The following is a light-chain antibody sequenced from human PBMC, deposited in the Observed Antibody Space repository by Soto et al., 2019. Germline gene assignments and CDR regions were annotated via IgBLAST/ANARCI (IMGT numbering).Light chain of an antibody. Sequence: QAVVTQPPSVSGAPGQRVTLSCTGSTSNIGAGYDVHWYQHLPGTAPKLLIYGNSNRPSGVPDRFSGSKSGTSASLAITGLQAGDEADYYCQSYDNSLSGWVFGGGTKLTVL. CDR2: GNS. J-gene: IGLJ3*02. CDR1: TSNIGAGYD. V-gene: IGLV1-40*01. CDR3: QSYDNSLSGWV.